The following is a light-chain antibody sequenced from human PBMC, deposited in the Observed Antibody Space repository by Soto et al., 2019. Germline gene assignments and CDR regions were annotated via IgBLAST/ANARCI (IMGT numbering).Light chain of an antibody. CDR1: ESISSW. Sequence: DIQMTQSPSTLSASVGDRIITTCRASESISSWLAWYQQKPGKAPKLLIYKASTLESGVPSRFSASGSGTKFTLTISSLQPDDSATYFCHQYSASHTFGGGTKVDIK. J-gene: IGKJ4*01. CDR3: HQYSASHT. CDR2: KAS. V-gene: IGKV1-5*03.